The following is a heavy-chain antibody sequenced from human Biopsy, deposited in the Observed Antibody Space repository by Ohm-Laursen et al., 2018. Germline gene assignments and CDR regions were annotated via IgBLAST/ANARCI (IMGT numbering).Heavy chain of an antibody. D-gene: IGHD1-26*01. Sequence: SLRLSCAASGFTFSVYAMHWVRQAPGKGLEWVAIIWYNGSSEYYADSVKGRFTISRDNSKNTVYLQMNSLRVEDTAVYYCARDPIVGSKADGMDVWGQGTTVTVSS. CDR3: ARDPIVGSKADGMDV. J-gene: IGHJ6*02. CDR2: IWYNGSSE. CDR1: GFTFSVYA. V-gene: IGHV3-33*01.